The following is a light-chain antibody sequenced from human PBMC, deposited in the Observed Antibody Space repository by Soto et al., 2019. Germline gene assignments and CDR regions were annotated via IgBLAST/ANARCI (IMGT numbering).Light chain of an antibody. CDR2: DVS. CDR3: SSYTSSSSYV. J-gene: IGLJ1*01. V-gene: IGLV2-14*01. Sequence: QSALTQPASVSGSPGQSITISCTGTSSDDGGYNYVSWYQQHPGKAPKLMIYDVSNRPSGVSNRFSGSKSGNTASLTISGLQAEDEADYYCSSYTSSSSYVFGTGTKLTGL. CDR1: SSDDGGYNY.